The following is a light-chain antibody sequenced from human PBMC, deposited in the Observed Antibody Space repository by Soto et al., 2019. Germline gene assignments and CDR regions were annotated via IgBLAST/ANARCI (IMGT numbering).Light chain of an antibody. Sequence: QSALTQPASVSGSPGQSITISCTGTSSDVGGYNYVSWYQQNPGKAPKLLIYDVTKRPSGVSNRFSGSKSGNTASLTISGLQAEDEADYYCSSYPSSSTYVFGTGTKLTVL. J-gene: IGLJ1*01. CDR3: SSYPSSSTYV. CDR1: SSDVGGYNY. V-gene: IGLV2-14*01. CDR2: DVT.